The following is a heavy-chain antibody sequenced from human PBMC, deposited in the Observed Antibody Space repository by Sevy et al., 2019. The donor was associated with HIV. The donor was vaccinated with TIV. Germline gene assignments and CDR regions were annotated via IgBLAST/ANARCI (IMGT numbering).Heavy chain of an antibody. CDR3: ARSESYATTLDL. V-gene: IGHV4-59*01. D-gene: IGHD2-15*01. CDR2: IHYSGST. CDR1: GGSISSYY. Sequence: SETLSLTCTVSGGSISSYYWSWIRQPPGKGLEWIGYIHYSGSTNYNPAFKSRVTISIDTSKNQFSLKLSSVTAADTAVYYCARSESYATTLDLWGRGTLVTVSS. J-gene: IGHJ2*01.